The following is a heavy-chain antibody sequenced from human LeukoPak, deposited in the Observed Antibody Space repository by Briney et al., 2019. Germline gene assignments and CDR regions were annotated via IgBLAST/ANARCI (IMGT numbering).Heavy chain of an antibody. D-gene: IGHD1-14*01. Sequence: SQTLSLTCAVSGDSVSSNSAAWNWIRQSPSRGLEWLGRTYYRSKWYNDYAVSVKSRITINPDTSKNQFSLQLNSVTPEDTAVHYCVRDDGIGLDAFDVWSPGTMVTVSS. J-gene: IGHJ3*01. CDR3: VRDDGIGLDAFDV. CDR2: TYYRSKWYN. V-gene: IGHV6-1*01. CDR1: GDSVSSNSAA.